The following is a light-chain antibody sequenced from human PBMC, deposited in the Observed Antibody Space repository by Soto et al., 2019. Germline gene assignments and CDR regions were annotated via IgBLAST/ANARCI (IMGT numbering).Light chain of an antibody. CDR1: QSVSSSY. V-gene: IGKV3-20*01. J-gene: IGKJ1*01. CDR3: QQYGSSGT. Sequence: FVLPQSTDTVSLSPGERATLSCRASQSVSSSYLAWYQQKPGQAPRLLIYGASSRATGIPDRFSGSGSGTDFTLTISRLEPEDFAVYYCQQYGSSGTFGQGTKVDIK. CDR2: GAS.